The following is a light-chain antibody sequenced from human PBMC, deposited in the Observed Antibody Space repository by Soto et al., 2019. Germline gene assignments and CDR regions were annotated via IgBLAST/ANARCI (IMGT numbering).Light chain of an antibody. J-gene: IGLJ2*01. V-gene: IGLV1-51*01. CDR2: DNE. CDR1: TSNIGDNY. Sequence: QSVLTQPTSVSAAPGQKVTISCSGSTSNIGDNYFSWYLQLPGTAPKLLIYDNENRPSGIPDRFSGSKSGTSATLHITGLQTGDEAHYYCASWDGSRDALVFGGGTKLTVL. CDR3: ASWDGSRDALV.